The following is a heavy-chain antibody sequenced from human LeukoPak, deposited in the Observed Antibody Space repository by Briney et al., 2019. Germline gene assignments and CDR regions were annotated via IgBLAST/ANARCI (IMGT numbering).Heavy chain of an antibody. V-gene: IGHV1-18*01. CDR1: GYTFTSYG. CDR2: ISTNNGNT. Sequence: ASMKVSCKTFGYTFTSYGISWVRQAPGQGLEWMGWISTNNGNTNYVQNLQGRVTMTTDTSTSTAYMELRSLKSDDTAVYYCARGVTTSFDYWGQGTLVTVSS. CDR3: ARGVTTSFDY. D-gene: IGHD4-17*01. J-gene: IGHJ4*02.